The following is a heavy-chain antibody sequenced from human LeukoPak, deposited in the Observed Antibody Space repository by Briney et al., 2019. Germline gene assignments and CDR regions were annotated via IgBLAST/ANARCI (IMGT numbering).Heavy chain of an antibody. CDR1: GFTFSSYS. Sequence: GGSLRLSCAASGFTFSSYSMNWVRQAPGKGLEWVSSISSSSSYIYYADSVKGRFTISRDNAKNSLYLQMNSLRAEDTAVYYCARELVGAYDYVWGSYHPFDYWGQGTLVTVSS. CDR3: ARELVGAYDYVWGSYHPFDY. D-gene: IGHD3-16*02. CDR2: ISSSSSYI. J-gene: IGHJ4*02. V-gene: IGHV3-21*01.